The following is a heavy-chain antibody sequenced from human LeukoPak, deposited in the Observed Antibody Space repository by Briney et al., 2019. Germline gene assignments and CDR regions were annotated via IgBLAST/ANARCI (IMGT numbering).Heavy chain of an antibody. Sequence: SETLSLTCTVSGDSISTYYWSWIRQPPGKGLEWIGCICNSGGTNYNPSLKSRVTISVDTSKNQFSLNLSSETAADTAVYYCAKTGRPNNSGWYRWFDPWGQGTLVTVSS. CDR2: ICNSGGT. D-gene: IGHD6-19*01. J-gene: IGHJ5*02. V-gene: IGHV4-4*09. CDR3: AKTGRPNNSGWYRWFDP. CDR1: GDSISTYY.